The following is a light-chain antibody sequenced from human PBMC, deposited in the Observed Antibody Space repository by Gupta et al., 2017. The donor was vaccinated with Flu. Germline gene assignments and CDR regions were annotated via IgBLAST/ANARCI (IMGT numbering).Light chain of an antibody. CDR2: EVS. CDR3: SSYTSSSTLV. V-gene: IGLV2-14*01. J-gene: IGLJ3*02. CDR1: SSDVGGYNY. Sequence: QSALTQPASVSGSPGQPLTLSCTGTSSDVGGYNYVSWYQQHPGKAPKLMIYEVSNRPSGVSNRFSGSKSGNTASLTISGLQAEDEADYYCSSYTSSSTLVFGRGTKLTVL.